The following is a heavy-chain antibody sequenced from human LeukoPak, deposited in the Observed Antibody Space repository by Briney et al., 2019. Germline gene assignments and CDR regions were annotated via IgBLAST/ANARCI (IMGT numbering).Heavy chain of an antibody. D-gene: IGHD1-26*01. CDR1: GFTFSDYY. V-gene: IGHV3-74*01. J-gene: IGHJ4*02. CDR3: ARDSGSSEYYFDY. CDR2: ISSDGSST. Sequence: GGSLRLPCAASGFTFSDYYMSWIRQAPGKGLVWVSRISSDGSSTSYADSVKGRFTISRDNAKNTLYLQMNSLRAEDTAVYYCARDSGSSEYYFDYWGQGTLVTVSS.